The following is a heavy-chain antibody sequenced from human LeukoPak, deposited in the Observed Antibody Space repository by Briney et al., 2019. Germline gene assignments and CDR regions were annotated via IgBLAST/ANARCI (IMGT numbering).Heavy chain of an antibody. J-gene: IGHJ4*02. CDR1: GFTFSSYE. Sequence: GGSLRLSCAASGFTFSSYEMNWVRQAPGKGLEWVSYISSSGSTIYYADSVKGRFTISRDNAKNSLYLQMNSLRAEDMALYYCAKGSSSWYTQFDYWGQGTLVTVSS. D-gene: IGHD6-13*01. V-gene: IGHV3-48*03. CDR3: AKGSSSWYTQFDY. CDR2: ISSSGSTI.